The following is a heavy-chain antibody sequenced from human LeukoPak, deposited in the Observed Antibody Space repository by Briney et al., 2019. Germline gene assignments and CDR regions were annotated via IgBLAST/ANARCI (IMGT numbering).Heavy chain of an antibody. CDR1: GFTFSSYG. J-gene: IGHJ6*03. D-gene: IGHD3-22*01. CDR3: ARDHYTYYYDSSGYSNYYYYYMDV. V-gene: IGHV3-23*01. Sequence: GGSLRLSCAASGFTFSSYGMSWVRQAPGKGLEWVSAISGSGGSTYYADSVKGRFTISRDNSKNTLYLQMGSLRAEDMAVYYCARDHYTYYYDSSGYSNYYYYYMDVWGKGTTVTISS. CDR2: ISGSGGST.